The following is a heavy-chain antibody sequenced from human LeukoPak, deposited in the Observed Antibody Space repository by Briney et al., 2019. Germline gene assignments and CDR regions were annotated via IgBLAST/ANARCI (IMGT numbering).Heavy chain of an antibody. CDR1: GYTFTSYD. D-gene: IGHD2-2*01. V-gene: IGHV1-8*03. CDR3: ARGRSIVVVRAAPNWFDP. J-gene: IGHJ5*02. Sequence: GASVKVLRKASGYTFTSYDINWVRQATGQGLEWVEWMNPNSGNTGYAQKFQSRVTITRNTSISTAYMELSSLRSEDTAVYYCARGRSIVVVRAAPNWFDPWGGASLVSVPS. CDR2: MNPNSGNT.